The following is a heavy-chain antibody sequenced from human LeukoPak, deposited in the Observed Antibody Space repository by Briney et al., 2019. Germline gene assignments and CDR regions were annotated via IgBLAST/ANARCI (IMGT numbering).Heavy chain of an antibody. V-gene: IGHV4-39*07. CDR3: KAISSGWYYFDY. Sequence: SETLSLTCTVSGGSISSSSYHRGWIRQPPGKGLEWIGSIYYSGSTYYNPSLKSRVTISVDTSKNQFSLKLSSVTAADTAVYYCKAISSGWYYFDYWGQGTLVTVSS. CDR2: IYYSGST. D-gene: IGHD6-19*01. CDR1: GGSISSSSYH. J-gene: IGHJ4*02.